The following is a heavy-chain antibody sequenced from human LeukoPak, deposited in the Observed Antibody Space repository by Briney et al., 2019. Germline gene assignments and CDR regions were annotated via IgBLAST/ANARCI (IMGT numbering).Heavy chain of an antibody. CDR3: ATTTHSGSHDY. CDR2: ITNSGST. Sequence: SETLSLTRTVSGGSIASSGYYWGWIRQPPGKGLEWIGSITNSGSTYYNPSLTSRVTISVDTSKKQFSLRLSSVTAADTAVFYCATTTHSGSHDYWGQGILVTVSS. CDR1: GGSIASSGYY. J-gene: IGHJ4*02. D-gene: IGHD1-26*01. V-gene: IGHV4-39*01.